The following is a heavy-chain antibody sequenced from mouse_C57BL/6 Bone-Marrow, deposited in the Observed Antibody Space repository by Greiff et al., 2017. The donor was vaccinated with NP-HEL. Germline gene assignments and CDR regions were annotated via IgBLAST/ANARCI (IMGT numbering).Heavy chain of an antibody. D-gene: IGHD2-2*01. Sequence: VQLQQSGAELVRPGASVKLSCTASGFNIKDDYMHWVKQRPEQGLEWIGWIDPENGDTEYASKFQGKATITADTSSNTAHLQLSSLTSEDTAVYYCTTTSMVTGYAMDYWGQGTSVTVSS. CDR1: GFNIKDDY. CDR3: TTTSMVTGYAMDY. J-gene: IGHJ4*01. CDR2: IDPENGDT. V-gene: IGHV14-4*01.